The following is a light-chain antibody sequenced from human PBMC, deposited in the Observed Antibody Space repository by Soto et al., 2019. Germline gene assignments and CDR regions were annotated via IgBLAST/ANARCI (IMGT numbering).Light chain of an antibody. CDR1: RGIGDR. Sequence: DIQITQSPSSLSAVLGDRVTITGRASRGIGDRLAWFQQKKGKAPQFLIQAASNLQSGVPSRFRGSGSGTEFILRINRLQPEDIETYYCQQANSFPLTFGGGTKVDIK. J-gene: IGKJ4*01. CDR3: QQANSFPLT. CDR2: AAS. V-gene: IGKV1-12*01.